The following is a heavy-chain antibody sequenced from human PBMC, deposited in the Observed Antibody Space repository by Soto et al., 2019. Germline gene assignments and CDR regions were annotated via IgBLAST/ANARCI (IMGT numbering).Heavy chain of an antibody. CDR2: IKQDGSEK. Sequence: GGSLRLSCAASGFTFSSYXMSWVRQAPGKGLEWVANIKQDGSEKYYVDSVKGRFTISRDNAKNSLYLQMNSLRAEETAVYYCARDRYYSILTGYPSHYYYYMDVWGKGTTVTVSS. J-gene: IGHJ6*03. V-gene: IGHV3-7*01. CDR3: ARDRYYSILTGYPSHYYYYMDV. CDR1: GFTFSSYX. D-gene: IGHD3-9*01.